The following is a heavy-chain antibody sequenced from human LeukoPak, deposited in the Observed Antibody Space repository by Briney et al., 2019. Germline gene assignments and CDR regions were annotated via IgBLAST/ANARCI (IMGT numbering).Heavy chain of an antibody. CDR1: GLTFSNAW. CDR3: TTGVVVPAAIQSAFDI. D-gene: IGHD2-2*01. Sequence: GGSLRLSCAASGLTFSNAWMSWVRQAPGKGLEWVGRIKSKTDGGTTDYAAPVKGRFTISRDDSKNTLYLQMNSLKTEHTAVYYCTTGVVVPAAIQSAFDIWGQGTMVTVSS. J-gene: IGHJ3*02. V-gene: IGHV3-15*01. CDR2: IKSKTDGGTT.